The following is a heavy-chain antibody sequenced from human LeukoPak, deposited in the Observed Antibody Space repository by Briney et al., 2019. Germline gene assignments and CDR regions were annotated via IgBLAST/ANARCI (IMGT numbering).Heavy chain of an antibody. CDR3: ARGQRYNKGYPYFDS. CDR2: VYDNGRTNYSGRT. V-gene: IGHV4-59*01. J-gene: IGHJ4*02. D-gene: IGHD5-12*01. CDR1: GGSMSDSY. Sequence: SETLSLTCGVSGGSMSDSYWSWIRQPPGKGLEGIGFVYDNGRTNYSGRTNYNPSLAGRVTRSLDTSKNQFSLKMSSLPAAAPAVYFCARGQRYNKGYPYFDSWAREPWSPSP.